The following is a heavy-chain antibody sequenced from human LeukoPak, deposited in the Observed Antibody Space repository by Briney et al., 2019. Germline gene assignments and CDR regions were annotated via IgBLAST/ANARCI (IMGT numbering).Heavy chain of an antibody. CDR2: IWYDGSNK. CDR3: ARYLLERIVDTAIGDY. D-gene: IGHD5-18*01. V-gene: IGHV3-33*01. CDR1: GFTFSSYG. Sequence: PGGSLRLSCAASGFTFSSYGMHWVRQAPGKGLEWVAVIWYDGSNKYYADSVKGRFTISRDNSKNTLYLQMNSLRAEATAVYYCARYLLERIVDTAIGDYCGQGTLVTVSS. J-gene: IGHJ4*02.